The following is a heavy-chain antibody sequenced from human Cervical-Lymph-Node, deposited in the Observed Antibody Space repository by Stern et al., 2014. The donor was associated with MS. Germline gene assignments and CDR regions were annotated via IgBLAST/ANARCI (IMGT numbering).Heavy chain of an antibody. V-gene: IGHV5-51*03. CDR1: GYRFSTSW. CDR2: IYPGDSDT. J-gene: IGHJ4*02. CDR3: ARVGFDSNTLKRAAWDN. D-gene: IGHD2/OR15-2a*01. Sequence: VQLVQSGAEVKKPGESLKISCKGSGYRFSTSWIGWVRQTPGKGLEWVAIIYPGDSDTRYSPSFQGQVTISADRSISTAYLEWSSLKASDTGMYYCARVGFDSNTLKRAAWDNWGQGALVTVSS.